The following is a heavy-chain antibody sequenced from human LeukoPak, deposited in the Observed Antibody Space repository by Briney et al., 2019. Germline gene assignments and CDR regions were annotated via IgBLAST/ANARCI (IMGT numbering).Heavy chain of an antibody. D-gene: IGHD3-22*01. CDR1: GFTFSSYS. CDR2: ISSSSSYI. Sequence: GGSLRLSCAASGFTFSSYSMNWVRQAPGKGLEGVSSISSSSSYIYYADSVKGRFTISRDNAKNSLYLQMNSLRAEDTAVYYCARGGHYYDSSGYYYVSYWGQGTLVTVSS. J-gene: IGHJ4*02. CDR3: ARGGHYYDSSGYYYVSY. V-gene: IGHV3-21*01.